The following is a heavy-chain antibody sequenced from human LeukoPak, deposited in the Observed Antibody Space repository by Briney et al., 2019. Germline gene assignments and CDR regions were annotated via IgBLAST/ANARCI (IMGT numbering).Heavy chain of an antibody. Sequence: GGSLTLSCAASGYTFSDFSVNWVRQAPGKGLEWVSSISVRSNYRYYADSVRGRFTISRDDARDSLFLQMNSLRAEDTAVYFCVRLRRNNDRSGYYYYYGYWGQGTLVTVSS. CDR2: ISVRSNYR. V-gene: IGHV3-21*01. CDR3: VRLRRNNDRSGYYYYYGY. J-gene: IGHJ4*02. D-gene: IGHD3-22*01. CDR1: GYTFSDFS.